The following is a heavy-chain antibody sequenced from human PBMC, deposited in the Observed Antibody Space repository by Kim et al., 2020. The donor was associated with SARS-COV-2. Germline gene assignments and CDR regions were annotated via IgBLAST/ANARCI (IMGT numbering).Heavy chain of an antibody. D-gene: IGHD3-22*01. CDR3: TRDSFDYDSSGWADY. CDR2: IRSKAYGGTT. CDR1: GFTFGDYA. Sequence: GGSLRLSCTASGFTFGDYAMSWVRQAPGKGLEWVGFIRSKAYGGTTEYAASVKGRFTISRDDSKSIAYLQMNSLKTEDTAVYYCTRDSFDYDSSGWADYWGQGTLVTVSS. V-gene: IGHV3-49*04. J-gene: IGHJ4*02.